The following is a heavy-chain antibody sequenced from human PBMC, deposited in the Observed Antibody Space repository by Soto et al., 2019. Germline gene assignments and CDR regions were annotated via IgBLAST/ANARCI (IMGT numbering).Heavy chain of an antibody. CDR2: INPSGGST. CDR1: GYTFTSYY. D-gene: IGHD5-18*01. V-gene: IGHV1-46*03. Sequence: ASVKVSCKASGYTFTSYYMHWVRQAPGQGLEWMGIINPSGGSTSYAQKFQGRVTMTRDTSTSTVYMELSSLRSEDTAVYYCARVGVRGYRYGADDYSGMDVWGKGNRVTVSS. CDR3: ARVGVRGYRYGADDYSGMDV. J-gene: IGHJ6*04.